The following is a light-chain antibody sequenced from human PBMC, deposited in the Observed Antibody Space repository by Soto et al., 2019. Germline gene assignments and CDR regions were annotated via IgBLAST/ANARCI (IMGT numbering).Light chain of an antibody. J-gene: IGLJ1*01. CDR2: EVS. CDR3: CSYTGTSPYV. V-gene: IGLV2-14*01. CDR1: SRDLGNYNY. Sequence: QSALTQPASVSGSPGQSITISCTGTSRDLGNYNYVSWYQHQTGKVPKLIIYEVSYRPSGVSDRFSASKSGNTASLTISGLHAEDEGDYYCCSYTGTSPYVFGTGTKVTVL.